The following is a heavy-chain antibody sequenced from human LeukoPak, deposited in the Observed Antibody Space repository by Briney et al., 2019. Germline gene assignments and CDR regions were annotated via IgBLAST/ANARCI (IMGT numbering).Heavy chain of an antibody. V-gene: IGHV3-30*18. J-gene: IGHJ4*02. CDR2: ISYDGSNK. D-gene: IGHD3-22*01. Sequence: GGSLRLSCAGSGFSFSNFAMHWVRQAPGKGLESVSVISYDGSNKYYADSVKGRFTISRDNSENTLYLQMDSLRADDTAVYYCAKDSGGYSPLDYWGRGTLVTVSS. CDR1: GFSFSNFA. CDR3: AKDSGGYSPLDY.